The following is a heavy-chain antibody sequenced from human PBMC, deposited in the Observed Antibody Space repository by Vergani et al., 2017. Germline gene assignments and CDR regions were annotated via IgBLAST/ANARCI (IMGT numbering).Heavy chain of an antibody. V-gene: IGHV4-59*01. CDR1: GGSISSYY. CDR3: ARGDIVVVPAAMGGAPDAFDI. J-gene: IGHJ3*02. Sequence: QVQLQESGPGLVKPSETLSLTCTVSGGSISSYYWSWIRQPPGKGLEWIGYFYYSGSTNYNPSLKSRVTISVDTSKNQFSLKLSSVTAADTAVYYCARGDIVVVPAAMGGAPDAFDIWGQGTMVTVSS. D-gene: IGHD2-2*01. CDR2: FYYSGST.